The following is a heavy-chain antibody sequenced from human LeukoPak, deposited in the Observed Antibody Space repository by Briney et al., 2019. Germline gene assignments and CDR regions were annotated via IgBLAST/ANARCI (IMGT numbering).Heavy chain of an antibody. CDR1: GFTFSSYA. J-gene: IGHJ6*02. V-gene: IGHV3-30*07. D-gene: IGHD2-15*01. Sequence: GRSLRLSCAASGFTFSSYAMHWVRQAPGKGLEWVAVIWYDGSNKYYADSVKGRFTISRDNSKNMLYLQMNSLRAEDTAVYYCARDSRDCSGGSCYSKLRGTYYYYGMDVWGQGTTVTVSS. CDR3: ARDSRDCSGGSCYSKLRGTYYYYGMDV. CDR2: IWYDGSNK.